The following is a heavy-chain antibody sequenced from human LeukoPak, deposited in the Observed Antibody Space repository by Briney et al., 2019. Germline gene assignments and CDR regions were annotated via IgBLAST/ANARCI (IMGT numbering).Heavy chain of an antibody. Sequence: LSLTCTVSGGSISSGGYYWSWIRQHPGKGLEWIGYIYYSGSTYYNPSLKSRVTISVDTSKNQSSLKLSSVTAADTAVYYCAREASIAAAGTYFDYWGQGTLVTVSS. CDR3: AREASIAAAGTYFDY. CDR1: GGSISSGGYY. CDR2: IYYSGST. J-gene: IGHJ4*02. D-gene: IGHD6-13*01. V-gene: IGHV4-31*03.